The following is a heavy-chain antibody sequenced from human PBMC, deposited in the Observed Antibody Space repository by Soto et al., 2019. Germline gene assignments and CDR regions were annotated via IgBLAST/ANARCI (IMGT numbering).Heavy chain of an antibody. CDR2: ISYDGSNK. CDR1: GFTFSSYG. D-gene: IGHD3-16*02. J-gene: IGHJ6*02. Sequence: QPGGSLRLSCAASGFTFSSYGMHWVRQAPGKGLEWVAVISYDGSNKYYADSVKGRFTISRDNSKNTLYLQMNSLRAEDTAVYYCAKDRNYDYVWGSYRHGHYYYGMDVWGQGTTVTVSS. CDR3: AKDRNYDYVWGSYRHGHYYYGMDV. V-gene: IGHV3-30*18.